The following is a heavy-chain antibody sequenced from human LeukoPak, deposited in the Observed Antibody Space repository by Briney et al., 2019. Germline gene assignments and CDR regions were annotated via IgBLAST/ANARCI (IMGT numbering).Heavy chain of an antibody. J-gene: IGHJ4*02. CDR1: GFTFSSYA. CDR3: AKDLDTTMIGKIDY. D-gene: IGHD5-18*01. Sequence: SGGSLRLSCAASGFTFSSYAMSWVRQAPGKGLEWVSSISGSGGSTYYADSVKGRFTISRDNSKTTLYLQMNSLRAEDTAVYYCAKDLDTTMIGKIDYWGQGTLVTVSS. V-gene: IGHV3-23*01. CDR2: ISGSGGST.